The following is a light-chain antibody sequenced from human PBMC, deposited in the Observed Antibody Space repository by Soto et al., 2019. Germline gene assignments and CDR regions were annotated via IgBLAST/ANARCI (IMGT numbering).Light chain of an antibody. J-gene: IGLJ2*01. Sequence: QSALTQPPSVSGSPGQSVTISCTGTSRDVGSYNRVSWYQQPPGTAPKLIIYEVSNRPSGVPDRFSGSKSGNTASLTISGLQAEDEADYYCSSYTDSSTLVFGGGTKLTVL. CDR1: SRDVGSYNR. CDR2: EVS. CDR3: SSYTDSSTLV. V-gene: IGLV2-18*02.